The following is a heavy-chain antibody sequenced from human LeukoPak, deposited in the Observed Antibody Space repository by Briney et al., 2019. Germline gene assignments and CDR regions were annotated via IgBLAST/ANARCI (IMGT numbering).Heavy chain of an antibody. CDR2: ICGSGGST. Sequence: GGSLRLSCAASGFIFSSYGLSWVRQAPGKGLEWVSPICGSGGSTYYADSVKGRFTISRDNFKTKLFPPMKRLRAEDSGVYYCSKDHNNRRADVLRYFDYWGQGTLVTVST. CDR3: SKDHNNRRADVLRYFDY. CDR1: GFIFSSYG. V-gene: IGHV3-23*01. J-gene: IGHJ4*02. D-gene: IGHD4-17*01.